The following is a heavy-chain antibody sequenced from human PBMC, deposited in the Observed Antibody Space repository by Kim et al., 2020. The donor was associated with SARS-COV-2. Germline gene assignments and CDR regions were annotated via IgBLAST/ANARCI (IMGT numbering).Heavy chain of an antibody. D-gene: IGHD2-15*01. J-gene: IGHJ6*02. V-gene: IGHV3-7*01. CDR3: ARDLQSYCSGGSCYDSGIHA. CDR2: IKQDGSEK. CDR1: GFTFSSYW. Sequence: GGSLRLSCAASGFTFSSYWMSWVRQAPGKGLEWVANIKQDGSEKYYVDSVKGRFTISRDNAKNSLYLQMNSLRAEDTAVYYCARDLQSYCSGGSCYDSGIHAWGQGTTVTVSS.